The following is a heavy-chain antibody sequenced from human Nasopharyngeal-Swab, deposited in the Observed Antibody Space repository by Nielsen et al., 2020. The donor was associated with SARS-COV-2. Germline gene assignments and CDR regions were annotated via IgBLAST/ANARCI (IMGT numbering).Heavy chain of an antibody. CDR2: IRSGSSYT. CDR1: GFTFSDYY. CDR3: ARYSTYCSGGTCYNPLHY. J-gene: IGHJ4*02. D-gene: IGHD2-15*01. V-gene: IGHV3-11*06. Sequence: GESLKISCAASGFTFSDYYMTWIRQAPGKGLDWVSYIRSGSSYTNYADSVKGRFTISRDKAKNSLYLQMNILRAEDTAIYYCARYSTYCSGGTCYNPLHYWGQGTLVTVSS.